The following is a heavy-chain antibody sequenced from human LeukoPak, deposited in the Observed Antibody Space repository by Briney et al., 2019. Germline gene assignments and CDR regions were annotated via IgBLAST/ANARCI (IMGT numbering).Heavy chain of an antibody. J-gene: IGHJ4*02. CDR1: GITLSNYG. D-gene: IGHD3-22*01. V-gene: IGHV3-23*01. CDR3: AKRGVVIRVILVGFHKEAYYFDS. Sequence: GGSLRLYCAVSGITLSNYGMSWVRQAPGKGLEWAAGISDSGGRTNYADSVKGRFTISRDNPKNTLYLQMISLRAEDTAVYFCAKRGVVIRVILVGFHKEAYYFDSWGQGALVTVSS. CDR2: ISDSGGRT.